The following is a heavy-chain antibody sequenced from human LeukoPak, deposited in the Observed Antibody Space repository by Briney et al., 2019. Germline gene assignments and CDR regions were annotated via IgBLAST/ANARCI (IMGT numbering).Heavy chain of an antibody. J-gene: IGHJ4*02. V-gene: IGHV4-34*01. CDR1: GGSFSGYY. D-gene: IGHD6-13*01. CDR2: INHSGST. CDR3: ARGRGYSSYYFDY. Sequence: SETLSLTCAVYGGSFSGYYWGWIRQPPGKGLEWIGEINHSGSTNYNPSLKSRVTISVDTSKNQFSLKLSSVTAADTAVYYCARGRGYSSYYFDYWGQGTLVTVSS.